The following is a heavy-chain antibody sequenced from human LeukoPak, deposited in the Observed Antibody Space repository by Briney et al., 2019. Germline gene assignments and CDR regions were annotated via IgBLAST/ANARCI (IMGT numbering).Heavy chain of an antibody. CDR1: GGSITNNRYY. CDR3: ARRLTSATIDS. V-gene: IGHV4-39*01. Sequence: SETLSLTCTVSGGSITNNRYYWARIRQPPGAGLEWIGSILYSGTTFYNPSLKTQLTISVDTSKNQFSLRLNSMTAADTAVYYCARRLTSATIDSWGQGILVTVSS. CDR2: ILYSGTT. D-gene: IGHD2-15*01. J-gene: IGHJ4*02.